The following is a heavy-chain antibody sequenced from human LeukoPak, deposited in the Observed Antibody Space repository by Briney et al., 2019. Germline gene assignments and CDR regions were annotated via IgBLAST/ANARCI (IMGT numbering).Heavy chain of an antibody. CDR2: INPNNGDT. CDR1: GYTFIDYY. V-gene: IGHV1-2*02. D-gene: IGHD3-10*01. CDR3: ARGRLRSLVWFGGGGWFDP. J-gene: IGHJ5*02. Sequence: ASVKVSCKASGYTFIDYYLHWVRQAPGQGLEWMGWINPNNGDTNYAQKFQGRVTMTRDPSISTAYMEVKRLRSDDTAVYYCARGRLRSLVWFGGGGWFDPWGQGTLVTVSS.